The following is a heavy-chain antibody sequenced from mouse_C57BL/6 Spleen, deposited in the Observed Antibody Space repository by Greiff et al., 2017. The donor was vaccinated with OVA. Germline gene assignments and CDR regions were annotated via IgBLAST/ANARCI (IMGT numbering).Heavy chain of an antibody. D-gene: IGHD2-4*01. Sequence: QVQLKQPGAELVRPGSSVKLSCKASGYTFTSYWMHWVKQRPIQGLEWIGNIDPSDSETHYNQKFKDKATLTVDKSSSTAYMQLSSLTSEDSAVYYGARAEYYDYEPFAYWGQGTLVTVSA. CDR2: IDPSDSET. V-gene: IGHV1-52*01. J-gene: IGHJ3*01. CDR3: ARAEYYDYEPFAY. CDR1: GYTFTSYW.